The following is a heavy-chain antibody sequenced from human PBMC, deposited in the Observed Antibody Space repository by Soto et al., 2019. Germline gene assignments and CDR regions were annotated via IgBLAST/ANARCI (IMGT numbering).Heavy chain of an antibody. CDR1: GYTFTSYA. CDR3: ARVLRYCGSTSCYNLYYYGMDV. CDR2: INAGNGNT. D-gene: IGHD2-2*02. J-gene: IGHJ6*02. V-gene: IGHV1-3*01. Sequence: QVQLVQSGAEVKKPGASVKVSCKASGYTFTSYAMHWVRQAPGQRLEWMGWINAGNGNTKYSQKFQGRVTITRDTSASTAYMELSSLRSEDTAVYYCARVLRYCGSTSCYNLYYYGMDVWGQGTTVTVSS.